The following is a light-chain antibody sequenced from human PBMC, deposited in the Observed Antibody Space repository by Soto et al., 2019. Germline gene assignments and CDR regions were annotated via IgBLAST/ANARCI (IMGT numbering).Light chain of an antibody. Sequence: EIVMTQSPATLSVSPGERATLSCRASQSVSGNLAWYQQKPGQAPRLLIYGASTRATGIPARFSGSGSGTVFTLTISSLQSEDFAVYYCQQYNNWPPVTFGQGTKVEIK. J-gene: IGKJ1*01. CDR2: GAS. V-gene: IGKV3-15*01. CDR3: QQYNNWPPVT. CDR1: QSVSGN.